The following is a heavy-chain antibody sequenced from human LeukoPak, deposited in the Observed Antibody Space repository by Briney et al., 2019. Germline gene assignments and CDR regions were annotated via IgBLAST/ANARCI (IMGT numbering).Heavy chain of an antibody. CDR3: ARATPISGWYSVY. CDR2: ISPNGVIT. D-gene: IGHD6-19*01. V-gene: IGHV3-23*01. CDR1: GFTFSSHG. J-gene: IGHJ4*02. Sequence: GGSLRLSCAASGFTFSSHGMNWVRQAPGKGLEWVSGISPNGVITYYADSVKGRFTISRDNSKGTVYLQMNSLGAEDTAVYYCARATPISGWYSVYWGQGTLVTVSS.